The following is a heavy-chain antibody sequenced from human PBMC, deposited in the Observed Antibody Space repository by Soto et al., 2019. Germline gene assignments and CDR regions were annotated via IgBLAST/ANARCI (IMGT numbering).Heavy chain of an antibody. CDR1: GGTFSSYA. D-gene: IGHD3-22*01. V-gene: IGHV1-69*13. J-gene: IGHJ6*02. CDR2: IIPIFGTA. Sequence: SVKVSCKASGGTFSSYAISWVRQAPGQGLEWMGGIIPIFGTANYAQKFQGRVTITADESTSTAYMELSSLRSEDTAVYYCARDFANYYDSSGSGYYGMDVWGQGTTVTV. CDR3: ARDFANYYDSSGSGYYGMDV.